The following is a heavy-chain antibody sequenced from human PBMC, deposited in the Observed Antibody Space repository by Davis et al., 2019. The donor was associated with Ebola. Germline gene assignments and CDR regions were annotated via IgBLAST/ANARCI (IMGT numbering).Heavy chain of an antibody. CDR2: IYHSGST. J-gene: IGHJ3*02. V-gene: IGHV4-30-2*01. D-gene: IGHD5-12*01. CDR1: GGSISSGGYS. CDR3: ARRATPVLAFDI. Sequence: PSETLSLTCAVSGGSISSGGYSWSWIRQPPGKGLEWIGYIYHSGSTYYNPSLKSRVTISVDRSKNQFSLKLSSVTAADTAVYYCARRATPVLAFDIWGQGTMVTVSS.